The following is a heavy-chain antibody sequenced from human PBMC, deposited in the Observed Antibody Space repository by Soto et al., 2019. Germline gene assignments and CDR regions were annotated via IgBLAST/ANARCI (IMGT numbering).Heavy chain of an antibody. D-gene: IGHD2-2*01. V-gene: IGHV3-9*01. CDR3: TKGASTSCFSAFDL. Sequence: EVQLVESGGGVVQPGRSLRLSCTASGFTFDDYAMNWVRQAPGKGLEWVSSISWNSGNIVYADSVRGRFTISRDNGKTSLHLQMNSLRAEDTALYYCTKGASTSCFSAFDLWGQGTMVTVSS. J-gene: IGHJ3*01. CDR1: GFTFDDYA. CDR2: ISWNSGNI.